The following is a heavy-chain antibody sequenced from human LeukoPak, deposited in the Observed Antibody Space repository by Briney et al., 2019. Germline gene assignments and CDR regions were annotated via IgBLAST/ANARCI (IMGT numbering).Heavy chain of an antibody. D-gene: IGHD3-22*01. CDR3: ARGGPYYYDSSGYYPDY. CDR2: ISSSSSYI. J-gene: IGHJ4*02. Sequence: GGSLRLSCAASGFTFSSYSMNWVRQAPGKGLEWVSSISSSSSYIYYADSVKGRFTISRDNAKNSLYLQMNSLRTEDTAVYYCARGGPYYYDSSGYYPDYWGQGTLVTVSS. CDR1: GFTFSSYS. V-gene: IGHV3-21*01.